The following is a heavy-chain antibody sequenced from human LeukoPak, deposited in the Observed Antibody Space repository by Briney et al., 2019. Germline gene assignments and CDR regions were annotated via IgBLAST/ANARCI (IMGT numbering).Heavy chain of an antibody. CDR1: GYTFSGYH. CDR2: INTNSGAT. Sequence: ASVKVSCKASGYTFSGYHMHWVRQAPGQGLEWMGWINTNSGATKYAQKFQGRVTMTRDTSINTAHMELSRLRSDDTAVYYCARDQQGNWFDPWGQGTLVTVSS. J-gene: IGHJ5*02. CDR3: ARDQQGNWFDP. D-gene: IGHD6-13*01. V-gene: IGHV1-2*02.